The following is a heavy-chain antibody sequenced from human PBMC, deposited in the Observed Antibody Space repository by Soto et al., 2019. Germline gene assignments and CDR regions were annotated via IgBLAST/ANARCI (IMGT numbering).Heavy chain of an antibody. J-gene: IGHJ4*02. CDR3: ARVRIVGAREIDF. CDR1: GYTFNRHG. Sequence: GGEVKKPGASVKVSCKASGYTFNRHGITWVRQAPGQGLEWMGWISGYNGDINYEQKFQGRVTLSSDTLTSTVYLELKSLRFDDTAVYYCARVRIVGAREIDFWGQGTLVTVSP. D-gene: IGHD1-26*01. V-gene: IGHV1-18*04. CDR2: ISGYNGDI.